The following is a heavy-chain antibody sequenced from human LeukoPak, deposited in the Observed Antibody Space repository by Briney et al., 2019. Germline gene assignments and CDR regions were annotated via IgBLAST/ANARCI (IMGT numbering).Heavy chain of an antibody. Sequence: GGSLRLSCAASGFTFSSYAMTWVRQAPGKRLEWVSAISGDGSGTYYADSVKGRFTISRDNSKSTLYLQVNSLRAEDTAVYYCAKDPTSGWYIGGFDYWGQGTLVTVSS. CDR3: AKDPTSGWYIGGFDY. J-gene: IGHJ4*02. V-gene: IGHV3-23*01. CDR2: ISGDGSGT. CDR1: GFTFSSYA. D-gene: IGHD6-19*01.